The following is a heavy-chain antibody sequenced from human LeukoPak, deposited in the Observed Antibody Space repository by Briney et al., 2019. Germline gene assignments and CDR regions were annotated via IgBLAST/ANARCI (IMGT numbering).Heavy chain of an antibody. V-gene: IGHV4-34*01. CDR1: GDFFSGYY. Sequence: PSETLSLTCAVYGDFFSGYYWSWLRQPPGKGLEWIGDINHSGTTKYNPSLKSRVTISVDTSKNQFSLKLSSVTAADTAMYYCARKYYDSSGYPRSSDAFDIWGQGTMVTVSS. D-gene: IGHD3-22*01. CDR2: INHSGTT. J-gene: IGHJ3*02. CDR3: ARKYYDSSGYPRSSDAFDI.